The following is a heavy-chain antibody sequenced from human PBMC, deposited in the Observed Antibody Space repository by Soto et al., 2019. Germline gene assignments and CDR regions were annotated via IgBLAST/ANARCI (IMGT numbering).Heavy chain of an antibody. CDR1: GFTFSPYA. D-gene: IGHD6-13*01. CDR3: SNDRSCSSWYYFYY. CDR2: VSGRGSNV. J-gene: IGHJ4*02. V-gene: IGHV3-23*01. Sequence: GGSLRLSCAASGFTFSPYAMAWVRQAPGKGLEWVSTVSGRGSNVYQPEYVKGRFTISRDNFKNTVDLQVNSLRAEDTAVYYCSNDRSCSSWYYFYYRGQGTLVTVSS.